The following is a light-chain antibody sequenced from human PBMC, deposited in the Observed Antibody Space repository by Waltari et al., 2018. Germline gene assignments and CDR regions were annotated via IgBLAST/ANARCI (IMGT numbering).Light chain of an antibody. J-gene: IGKJ1*01. CDR2: WAS. V-gene: IGKV4-1*01. Sequence: DIEMTQSPESLPVSLGERATINCKSSQSVFSSSDNKNYFAWFQQKPGPSPKLLIYWASSRDLGVPDRFSGSGSGTDFTLTISSLQAEDVAVYYCQQYFDIQWTFGQGTKVEIK. CDR3: QQYFDIQWT. CDR1: QSVFSSSDNKNY.